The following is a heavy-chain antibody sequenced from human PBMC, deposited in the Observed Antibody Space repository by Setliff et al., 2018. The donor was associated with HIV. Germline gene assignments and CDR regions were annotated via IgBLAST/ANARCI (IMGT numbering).Heavy chain of an antibody. J-gene: IGHJ4*02. CDR1: GGTFSSYA. CDR3: QSGSSY. Sequence: ASVKVSCKASGGTFSSYAISWVRQAPGQGLEWMGGIIPIFGTANYAQKFQGRVTMTADTSIQTAYMELSSVRPEDTAVYYCQSGSSYWGLGTLVTVSS. V-gene: IGHV1-69*06. CDR2: IIPIFGTA. D-gene: IGHD7-27*01.